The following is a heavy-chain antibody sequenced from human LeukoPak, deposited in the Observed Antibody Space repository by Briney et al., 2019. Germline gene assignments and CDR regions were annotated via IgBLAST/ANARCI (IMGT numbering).Heavy chain of an antibody. CDR3: EREGRLYHYGDFHIYWYFDL. D-gene: IGHD4-17*01. Sequence: PSETLSLTCTVSGGSISSYYWSWIRQPAGKGLEWIGRIYTSGSTNYNPSLKSRVTISVDKSKNQFSLKLSSVTAADTAVYYCEREGRLYHYGDFHIYWYFDLWGRGTLVTVSS. CDR1: GGSISSYY. CDR2: IYTSGST. J-gene: IGHJ2*01. V-gene: IGHV4-4*07.